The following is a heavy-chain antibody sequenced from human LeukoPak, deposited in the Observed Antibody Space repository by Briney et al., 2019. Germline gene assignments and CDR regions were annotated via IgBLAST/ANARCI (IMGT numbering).Heavy chain of an antibody. D-gene: IGHD1-26*01. CDR2: IYYSGST. CDR3: ARGPMTVGASPFDY. CDR1: GSSISSYY. Sequence: SETLSLTCTVSGSSISSYYWSWIRQPPGKGLEWIGYIYYSGSTNYNPSLKSRVTISVDTSKNQFSLKLSSVTAADTAVYYCARGPMTVGASPFDYWGQGTLVTVSS. J-gene: IGHJ4*02. V-gene: IGHV4-59*01.